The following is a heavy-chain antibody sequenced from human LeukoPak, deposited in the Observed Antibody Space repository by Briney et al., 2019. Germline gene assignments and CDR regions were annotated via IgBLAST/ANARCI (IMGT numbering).Heavy chain of an antibody. D-gene: IGHD6-25*01. CDR1: GFTFSSYA. Sequence: PGGSLRLSCEVSGFTFSSYAMTWVRQAPGKGLEWVSAISGSAASTYYADSVKGRFTISRDNSKNTLFVQMNSLRAEDTAAYYCAREAERTPFFDYWGQGTLVTVSS. CDR3: AREAERTPFFDY. CDR2: ISGSAAST. J-gene: IGHJ4*02. V-gene: IGHV3-23*01.